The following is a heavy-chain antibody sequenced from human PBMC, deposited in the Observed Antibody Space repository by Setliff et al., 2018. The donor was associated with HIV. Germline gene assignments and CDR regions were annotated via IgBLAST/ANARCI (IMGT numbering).Heavy chain of an antibody. CDR3: TREGSYYSFWSGYLSHPFDY. V-gene: IGHV1-69*13. CDR2: IVPILNTG. CDR1: GGTFRSHE. D-gene: IGHD3-3*01. J-gene: IGHJ4*02. Sequence: GASVKVSCKASGGTFRSHEISWVRQAPGQGLEWMGGIVPILNTGNYAPKFQGRVTITADESTTTAYMELSSLKTEDTAVYYCTREGSYYSFWSGYLSHPFDYWGQGTLVTVSS.